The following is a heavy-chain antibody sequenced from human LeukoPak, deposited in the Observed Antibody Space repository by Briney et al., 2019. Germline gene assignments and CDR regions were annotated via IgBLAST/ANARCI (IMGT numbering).Heavy chain of an antibody. J-gene: IGHJ4*02. D-gene: IGHD2-15*01. Sequence: GGSLRLSCAASGFTFSSYGMHWVRQAPGKGLERVAVISYDGSNKYYADSVKGRFTISRDNSKNTLYLQMNSLRAEDTAVYYCAKPGYCSGGSCSNSFFDYWGQGTLVTVSS. CDR2: ISYDGSNK. CDR1: GFTFSSYG. V-gene: IGHV3-30*18. CDR3: AKPGYCSGGSCSNSFFDY.